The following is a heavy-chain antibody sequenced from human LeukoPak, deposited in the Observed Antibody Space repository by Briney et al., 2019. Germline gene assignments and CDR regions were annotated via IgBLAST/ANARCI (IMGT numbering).Heavy chain of an antibody. CDR3: ARDRGSYTLEY. CDR1: GFTFTNYN. V-gene: IGHV3-21*01. CDR2: ITSSGRYI. D-gene: IGHD1-26*01. Sequence: GGSLRLSCAASGFTFTNYNMDWVRQAPGKGLEWVSSITSSGRYIDYADSVKGRFTISRDNAKNSLYLQMNSMRAEDTAVYYCARDRGSYTLEYWGQGTLVTVSS. J-gene: IGHJ4*02.